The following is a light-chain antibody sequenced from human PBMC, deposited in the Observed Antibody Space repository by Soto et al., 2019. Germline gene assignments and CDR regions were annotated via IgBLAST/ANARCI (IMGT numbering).Light chain of an antibody. J-gene: IGKJ4*01. CDR3: QQRSNWPPRT. CDR1: QRVSSY. Sequence: EIVLTQSPANLSLSPGERATLSCRASQRVSSYLAWYQQKPGQAPRLLIYDASNRATGIPARFSGSGSGTDFTLTISSLEPEDFAVYYCQQRSNWPPRTFGGGTKVEIK. CDR2: DAS. V-gene: IGKV3-11*01.